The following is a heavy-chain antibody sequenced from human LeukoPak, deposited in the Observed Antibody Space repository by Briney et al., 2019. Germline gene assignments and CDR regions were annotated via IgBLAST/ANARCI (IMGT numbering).Heavy chain of an antibody. CDR1: GFTFTTFG. D-gene: IGHD6-25*01. Sequence: GGSLRLSCAASGFTFTTFGMHWVRQAPGKGLEWVTFITYDGSNKYYADSVKGRFTISRDNSKNTLYLQMNSLRAEDTAVYYCAKDLIWSAASSRFDYWGQGTLVTVSS. CDR3: AKDLIWSAASSRFDY. CDR2: ITYDGSNK. V-gene: IGHV3-30*02. J-gene: IGHJ4*02.